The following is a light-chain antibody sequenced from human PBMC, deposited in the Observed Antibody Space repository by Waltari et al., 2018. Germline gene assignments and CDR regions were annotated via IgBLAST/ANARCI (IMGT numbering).Light chain of an antibody. J-gene: IGLJ1*01. CDR3: CSYAGSSTLYV. CDR2: DVS. CDR1: SSDVGGYNY. Sequence: QSALTQPASVSGSPGQSITISCTGTSSDVGGYNYVSWYQQHPGKAPKLMFYDVSKRPSGVSNLFSGSKSGNTASLTISGLQAEGEADYYCCSYAGSSTLYVFGTGTKVTVL. V-gene: IGLV2-23*02.